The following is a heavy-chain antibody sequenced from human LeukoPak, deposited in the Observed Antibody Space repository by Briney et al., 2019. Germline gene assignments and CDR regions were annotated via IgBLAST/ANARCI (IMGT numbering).Heavy chain of an antibody. Sequence: GASVKVSCKASGYTFTSYGIGWVRQAPGQGLEWMGWISAYNGNTNYAQKLQGRVTMTTDTSTSTAYMELRSLRSDDTAVYYCARSPEEYQLLLYFDLWGRGTLVTVSS. J-gene: IGHJ2*01. D-gene: IGHD2-2*01. CDR3: ARSPEEYQLLLYFDL. CDR2: ISAYNGNT. V-gene: IGHV1-18*01. CDR1: GYTFTSYG.